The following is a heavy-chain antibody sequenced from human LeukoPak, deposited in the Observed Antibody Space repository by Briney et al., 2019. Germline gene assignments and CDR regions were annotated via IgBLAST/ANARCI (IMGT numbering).Heavy chain of an antibody. J-gene: IGHJ4*02. CDR1: GFTFSSYS. CDR2: IS. D-gene: IGHD6-13*01. CDR3: ARFIAAPYYFDY. Sequence: GGSLRLSCAASGFTFSSYSMNWVRQAPGKGLEWVSFISIDSVKGRFTISRDNAKNSLYLQMNSLRAEDTAVYYCARFIAAPYYFDYWGRGTLVTVSS. V-gene: IGHV3-21*01.